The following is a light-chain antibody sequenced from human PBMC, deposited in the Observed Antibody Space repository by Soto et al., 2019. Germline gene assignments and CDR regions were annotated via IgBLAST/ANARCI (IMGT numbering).Light chain of an antibody. CDR3: QSYDSSLSGWKV. J-gene: IGLJ2*01. Sequence: QAVVTQPPSVSGAPGQRVTISCTGSSSNIGAGYDVHWYQQLPGTAPKLPIYGNSNRPSGVPDRFSCSKSGTSASLAITGLQAEDEADYYYQSYDSSLSGWKVFGGGTKHTVL. CDR1: SSNIGAGYD. V-gene: IGLV1-40*01. CDR2: GNS.